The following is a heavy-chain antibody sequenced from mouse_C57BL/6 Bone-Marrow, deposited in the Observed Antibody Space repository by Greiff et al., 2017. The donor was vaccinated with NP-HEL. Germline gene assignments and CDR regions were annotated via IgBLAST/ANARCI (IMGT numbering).Heavy chain of an antibody. CDR1: GYSFTGYF. CDR3: ARNGGSSFAY. J-gene: IGHJ3*01. V-gene: IGHV1-20*01. Sequence: DVKLVESGPELVKPGDSVKISCKASGYSFTGYFMNWVMQSHGKSLEWIGRINPYNGDTFYNQKFKGKATLTVDKSSSTAHMELRSLTSEDSAVYYCARNGGSSFAYWGQGTLVTVSA. CDR2: INPYNGDT.